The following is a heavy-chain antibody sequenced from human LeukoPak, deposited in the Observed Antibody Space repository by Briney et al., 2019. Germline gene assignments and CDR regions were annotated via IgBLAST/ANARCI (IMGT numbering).Heavy chain of an antibody. CDR3: ARDIYYEGSGYTFDY. CDR2: IYASGTT. CDR1: GGSISSYY. Sequence: SETLSLTCTVSGGSISSYYWSWIRQPPGKGLEWIGRIYASGTTNYNPSLKSRVTMSVDTSKNQFSLNLSSVTAADTAMYYCARDIYYEGSGYTFDYWGQGTLVTVSS. J-gene: IGHJ4*02. D-gene: IGHD3-22*01. V-gene: IGHV4-4*07.